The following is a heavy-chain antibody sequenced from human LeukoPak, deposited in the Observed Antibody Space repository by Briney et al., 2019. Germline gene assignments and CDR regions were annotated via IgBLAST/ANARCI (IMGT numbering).Heavy chain of an antibody. D-gene: IGHD6-13*01. CDR2: ISGSGGST. CDR1: GFTFSDYY. V-gene: IGHV3-23*01. CDR3: ANLHSSSRNGLDY. J-gene: IGHJ4*02. Sequence: GGSLRLSCAASGFTFSDYYMSWVRQAPGKGLEWVSAISGSGGSTYYADSVKGRFTISRDNSKNTLYLQMNSLGAEDTAVYYCANLHSSSRNGLDYWGQGTLVTVSS.